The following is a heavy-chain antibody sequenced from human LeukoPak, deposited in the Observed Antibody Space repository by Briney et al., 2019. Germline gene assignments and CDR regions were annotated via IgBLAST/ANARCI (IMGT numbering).Heavy chain of an antibody. CDR2: MNPNSGNT. CDR3: ARVGNWNYDPSDYYYYMDV. CDR1: GYTFTSYG. D-gene: IGHD1-7*01. Sequence: ASVKVSCKASGYTFTSYGINWVRQATGQGLEWMGWMNPNSGNTGYAQEFQGRVTITRNTSISTAYMELSSLRSEDTAVYYCARVGNWNYDPSDYYYYMDVWGKGTTVTVSS. V-gene: IGHV1-8*03. J-gene: IGHJ6*03.